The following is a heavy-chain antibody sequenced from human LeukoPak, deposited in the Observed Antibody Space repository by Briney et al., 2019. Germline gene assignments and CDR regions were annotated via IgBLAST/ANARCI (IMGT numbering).Heavy chain of an antibody. CDR3: ARMGQYYDFWSGYYQGDQHFDY. V-gene: IGHV3-48*01. CDR1: GFTFSSYW. J-gene: IGHJ4*02. CDR2: ISSSSSTI. D-gene: IGHD3-3*01. Sequence: GGSLRLSCAASGFTFSSYWMSWVRQAPGKGLEWVSYISSSSSTIYYADSVKGRFTISRDNAKNSLYLQMNSLRAEDTAVYYCARMGQYYDFWSGYYQGDQHFDYWGQGTLVTVSS.